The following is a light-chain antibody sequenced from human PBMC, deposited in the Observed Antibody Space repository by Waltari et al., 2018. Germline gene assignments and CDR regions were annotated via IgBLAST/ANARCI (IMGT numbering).Light chain of an antibody. V-gene: IGLV4-69*01. CDR1: SGHSNYA. CDR2: VNSEGSH. CDR3: QTGGFGIWV. Sequence: QLLLTQSPSASASLGASVKLTCTLSSGHSNYAIAWHQQQPDKGPRYLMKVNSEGSHIKGDGFPDRFSGSRSGAERYLTISSLQSEDEADYYCQTGGFGIWVFGGGTKLTVL. J-gene: IGLJ3*02.